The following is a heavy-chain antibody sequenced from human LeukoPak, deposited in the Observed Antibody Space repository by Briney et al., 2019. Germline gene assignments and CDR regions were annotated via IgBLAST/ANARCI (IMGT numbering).Heavy chain of an antibody. J-gene: IGHJ3*02. CDR2: ISSSSSTI. Sequence: GGSLRLSCAASGFTCSSYSMNWVRQAPGKGLEWVSYISSSSSTIYYADSVKGRFTISRDNAKNSLYLQMNSLRAEDTAVYYCARVLHGPDTAMVTNDAFDIWGQGTMVTVSS. CDR1: GFTCSSYS. V-gene: IGHV3-48*01. CDR3: ARVLHGPDTAMVTNDAFDI. D-gene: IGHD5-18*01.